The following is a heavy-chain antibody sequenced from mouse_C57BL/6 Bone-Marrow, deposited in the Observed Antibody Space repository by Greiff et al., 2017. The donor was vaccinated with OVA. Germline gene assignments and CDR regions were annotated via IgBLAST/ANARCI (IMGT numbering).Heavy chain of an antibody. V-gene: IGHV5-12*01. J-gene: IGHJ2*01. Sequence: EVQVVESGGGLVQPGGSLKLSCAASGFTFSDYYMYWVRQTPEKRLEWVAYISNGGGSTYYPDTVKGRFTISRDNAKNTLYLQMSRLKSEDTAMYYCARGGNGYFDYWGQGTTLTVSS. CDR2: ISNGGGST. CDR1: GFTFSDYY. CDR3: ARGGNGYFDY.